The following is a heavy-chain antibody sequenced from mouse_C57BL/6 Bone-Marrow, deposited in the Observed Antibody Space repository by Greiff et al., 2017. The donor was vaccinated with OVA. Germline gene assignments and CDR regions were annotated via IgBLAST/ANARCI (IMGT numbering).Heavy chain of an antibody. D-gene: IGHD1-1*01. Sequence: VQLQQSGPELVKPGASVKISCKASGYSFTSYYIHWVKQRPGQGLEWIGWIYPGSGNTKYNEKFKGKATLTADTSSSTAYMQLSSLTSEDSAVYYCARDYGSSFPPYYAMDYWGQGTSVTVSS. V-gene: IGHV1-66*01. CDR1: GYSFTSYY. CDR2: IYPGSGNT. CDR3: ARDYGSSFPPYYAMDY. J-gene: IGHJ4*01.